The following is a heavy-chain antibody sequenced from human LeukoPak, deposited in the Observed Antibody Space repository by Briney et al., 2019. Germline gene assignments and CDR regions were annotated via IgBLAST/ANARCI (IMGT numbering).Heavy chain of an antibody. J-gene: IGHJ3*02. V-gene: IGHV4-59*08. CDR2: IYYSGST. Sequence: TSETLSLTCTVSGGSISSYYWSWIRQPPGKGLEWIGYIYYSGSTNYSPSLKSRVTISVDTSKNQFSLKLSSVTAADTAVYYCARPSSGWYGYAFDIWGQGTMVTVSS. CDR3: ARPSSGWYGYAFDI. CDR1: GGSISSYY. D-gene: IGHD6-19*01.